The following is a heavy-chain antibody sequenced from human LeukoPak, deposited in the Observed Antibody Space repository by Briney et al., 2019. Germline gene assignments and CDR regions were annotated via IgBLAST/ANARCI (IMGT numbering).Heavy chain of an antibody. CDR1: GVAISSDY. D-gene: IGHD3-16*01. J-gene: IGHJ3*02. CDR3: ARDSLGFRAFDI. V-gene: IGHV4-4*07. CDR2: ISTSGST. Sequence: SGTLSLTCSVSGVAISSDYWSWSRQPAGNGLEGIVRISTSGSTNSTPSLTSRVTMSVDTSKDHISLNLSSVTAADTAVYYCARDSLGFRAFDIWGQGTMITVSS.